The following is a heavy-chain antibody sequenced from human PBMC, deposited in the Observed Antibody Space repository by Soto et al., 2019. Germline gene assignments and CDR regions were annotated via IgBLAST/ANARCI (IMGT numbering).Heavy chain of an antibody. D-gene: IGHD3-3*01. Sequence: ASVKVSCKASGYTFTGYYMHWVRQAPGQGLEWMGWINPNSGGTNYAQKFQGWVTMTRDTSISTAYMELSRLRSDDTAVYYCARDRIAVDYDFWSGYYGPYYYYGMDVWGQGTTVTVS. J-gene: IGHJ6*02. CDR3: ARDRIAVDYDFWSGYYGPYYYYGMDV. V-gene: IGHV1-2*04. CDR1: GYTFTGYY. CDR2: INPNSGGT.